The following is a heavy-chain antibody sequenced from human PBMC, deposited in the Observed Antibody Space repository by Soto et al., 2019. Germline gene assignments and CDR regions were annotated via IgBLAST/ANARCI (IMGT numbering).Heavy chain of an antibody. D-gene: IGHD6-13*01. Sequence: QVHLVESGGGVVQPGRSLRLSCAASGFTFSNNGMHWVRQAPGKGLEWMGVISYEGSEKYYAGSVKGRFTISRDNSKNTLYLQMDTLRAEDTAIYYCVKDKGAAAGFDYWGQGILVTVS. CDR3: VKDKGAAAGFDY. V-gene: IGHV3-30*18. J-gene: IGHJ4*02. CDR2: ISYEGSEK. CDR1: GFTFSNNG.